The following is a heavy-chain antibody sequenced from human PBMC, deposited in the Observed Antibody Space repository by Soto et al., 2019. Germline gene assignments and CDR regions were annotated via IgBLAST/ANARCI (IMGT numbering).Heavy chain of an antibody. D-gene: IGHD3-3*01. V-gene: IGHV1-18*01. Sequence: QVQLVQSGAEVKKPGASVKVSCKASGYTFTSYGISWVRQAPGQGLEGMGRISAYTGNTNYAQKIQGRVTMTPDTSTSTAYMRLRSLRSDDTAVDSCSGSGVRVFAFFIWGQGTMVTVSS. CDR3: SGSGVRVFAFFI. J-gene: IGHJ3*02. CDR2: ISAYTGNT. CDR1: GYTFTSYG.